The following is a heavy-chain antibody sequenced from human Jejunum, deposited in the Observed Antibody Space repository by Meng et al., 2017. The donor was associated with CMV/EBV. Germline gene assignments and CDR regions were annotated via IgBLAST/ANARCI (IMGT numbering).Heavy chain of an antibody. CDR1: GYFFTDHY. Sequence: QVQLVQSGAEVKKPGASVRVSCKASGYFFTDHYMHWVRQAPGQGPEWMGWINPSSGDTRYAQKFQGRVTMTRNISKSTAYMDLSSLRSEDTAVYYCATGVADFEYWGQGTLVTVSS. V-gene: IGHV1-2*02. J-gene: IGHJ4*02. D-gene: IGHD6-19*01. CDR2: INPSSGDT. CDR3: ATGVADFEY.